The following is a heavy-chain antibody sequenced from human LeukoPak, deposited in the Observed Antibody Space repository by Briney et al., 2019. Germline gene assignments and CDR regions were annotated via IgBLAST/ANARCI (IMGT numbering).Heavy chain of an antibody. V-gene: IGHV3-48*03. D-gene: IGHD5-18*01. J-gene: IGHJ4*02. Sequence: GGSLRLSCAASGFTFRSYEMNWVRQAPGKGLEWVSYISTTSSHIYYADSVKGRFTISRDNAKNSLYLQMNSLRVEDTAVYYCARDLVQLWSKDYWGQGTLVTVYS. CDR1: GFTFRSYE. CDR3: ARDLVQLWSKDY. CDR2: ISTTSSHI.